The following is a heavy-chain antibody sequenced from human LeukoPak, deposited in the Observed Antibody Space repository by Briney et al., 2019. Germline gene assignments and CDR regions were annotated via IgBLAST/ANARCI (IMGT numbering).Heavy chain of an antibody. CDR1: GFSFSNYA. CDR3: ARVPLGYYGYYFDY. D-gene: IGHD3-22*01. V-gene: IGHV3-53*01. J-gene: IGHJ4*02. CDR2: IYSGGST. Sequence: PGGSLRLSCAASGFSFSNYAMSWVRQAPGKGLEWVSVIYSGGSTYYADSVKGRFTISRDNSKNTLYLQMNSLRAEDTAVYYCARVPLGYYGYYFDYWGQGTLVTVSS.